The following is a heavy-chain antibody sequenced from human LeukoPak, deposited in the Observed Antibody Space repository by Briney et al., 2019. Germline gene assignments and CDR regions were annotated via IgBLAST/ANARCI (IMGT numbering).Heavy chain of an antibody. CDR3: AKEGLLRYFDWLPRGNVGFDY. CDR1: GFTFSSYE. V-gene: IGHV3-23*01. D-gene: IGHD3-9*01. CDR2: ISGSGGST. Sequence: SGGSLRLSCAASGFTFSSYEMNWVRQAPGKGLEWVSAISGSGGSTYYADSVRGRFTISRDNSKNTLYLQMNSLRAEDTAVYYCAKEGLLRYFDWLPRGNVGFDYWGQGTLVTVSS. J-gene: IGHJ4*02.